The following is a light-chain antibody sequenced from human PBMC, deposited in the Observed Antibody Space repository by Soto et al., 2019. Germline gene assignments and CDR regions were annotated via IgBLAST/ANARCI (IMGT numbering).Light chain of an antibody. CDR1: QTISTL. J-gene: IGKJ1*01. CDR3: QPYSTYPWT. V-gene: IGKV1-5*03. Sequence: DIQMTQSPSTLSASVGDRVTITCRASQTISTLLAWYQQRPGKAPNLLIYKASSLESGVPARFSGSGSGTDFNLAISSLQPDDLATYFCQPYSTYPWTFGQGTKVEVK. CDR2: KAS.